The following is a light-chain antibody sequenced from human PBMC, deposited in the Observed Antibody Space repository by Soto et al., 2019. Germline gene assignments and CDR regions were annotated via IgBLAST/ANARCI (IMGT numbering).Light chain of an antibody. V-gene: IGLV1-40*01. CDR3: QSYDSSLSVV. CDR1: SSNIGAGYD. Sequence: QSVLTRPPSVSGAPGQRVTISCTGSSSNIGAGYDVHWYQQLPGTAPKLLIYGNSNRPSGVPDRFSGSKSGTSASLAITGLQAEDDADYYCQSYDSSLSVVFGAGTKLTVL. CDR2: GNS. J-gene: IGLJ2*01.